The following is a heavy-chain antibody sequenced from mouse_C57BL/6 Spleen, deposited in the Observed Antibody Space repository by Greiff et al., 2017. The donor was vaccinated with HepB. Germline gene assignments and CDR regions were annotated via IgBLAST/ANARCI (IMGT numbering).Heavy chain of an antibody. CDR1: GYTFTSYW. D-gene: IGHD2-5*01. V-gene: IGHV1-53*01. J-gene: IGHJ2*01. Sequence: QVHVKQSGTELVKPGASVKLSCKASGYTFTSYWMHWVKQRPGQGLEWIGNINPSNGGTNYNEKFKSKATLTVDKSSSTAYMQLSSLTSEDSAVYYCARDYSNFYFDYWGQGTTLTVSS. CDR2: INPSNGGT. CDR3: ARDYSNFYFDY.